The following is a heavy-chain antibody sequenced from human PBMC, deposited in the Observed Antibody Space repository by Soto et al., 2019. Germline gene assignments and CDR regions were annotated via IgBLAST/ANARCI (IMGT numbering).Heavy chain of an antibody. CDR2: SSATGAGR. D-gene: IGHD1-7*01. Sequence: EVQLLESGGGLVQPGGSLTLSCAASGFTFSSYGMTWVRQAPGKGLEWVSFSSATGAGRYYADSVKGRFTISRDNSKNTVYLQMSRRRADDTAVYYCAEDRGAGENYCFYSEFWGQGALVIVSS. J-gene: IGHJ4*02. CDR1: GFTFSSYG. V-gene: IGHV3-23*01. CDR3: AEDRGAGENYCFYSEF.